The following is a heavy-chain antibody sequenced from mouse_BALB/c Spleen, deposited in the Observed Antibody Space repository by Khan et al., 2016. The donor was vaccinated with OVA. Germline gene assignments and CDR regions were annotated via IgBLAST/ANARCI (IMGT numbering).Heavy chain of an antibody. D-gene: IGHD1-1*01. Sequence: QVQLQQPGPELVKPGASVKMSCKASGYTFTGYVINWVKQRTGQGLEWIGQIYPGNNIPYYNEKFKGRATLTADKTSNTVYMYLSSLTSEDSAVYFCSRSGYGSLVYWGQGTTLTVSS. CDR2: IYPGNNIP. CDR1: GYTFTGYV. J-gene: IGHJ2*01. CDR3: SRSGYGSLVY. V-gene: IGHV1-81*01.